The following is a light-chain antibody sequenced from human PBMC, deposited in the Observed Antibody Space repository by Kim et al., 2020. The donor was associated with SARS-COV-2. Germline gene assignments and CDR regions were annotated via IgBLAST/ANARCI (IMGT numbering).Light chain of an antibody. J-gene: IGKJ1*01. Sequence: DIHMTQSPSSLSASVGDRVTITCRASQDISNYVAWYQQKPGKPPKLLIYAASTLQSGVPSRFSGSGSGTDFTLTISSLQPEDVATYYCQKYAAAPWTFGQGTKVDIK. V-gene: IGKV1-27*01. CDR3: QKYAAAPWT. CDR2: AAS. CDR1: QDISNY.